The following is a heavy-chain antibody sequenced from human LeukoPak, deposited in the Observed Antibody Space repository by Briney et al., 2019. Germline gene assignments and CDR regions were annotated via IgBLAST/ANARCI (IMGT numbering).Heavy chain of an antibody. CDR2: INHSGST. J-gene: IGHJ4*02. CDR3: ARDQTWLRFGLDY. Sequence: SETLSLTCAVYGGSFSGYYWSWIRQPPGKGLEWIGEINHSGSTNYNPSLKSRVTISVDTSKNQFSLKLSSVTAADTAVYYCARDQTWLRFGLDYWGQGTLVTVSS. D-gene: IGHD5-12*01. V-gene: IGHV4-34*01. CDR1: GGSFSGYY.